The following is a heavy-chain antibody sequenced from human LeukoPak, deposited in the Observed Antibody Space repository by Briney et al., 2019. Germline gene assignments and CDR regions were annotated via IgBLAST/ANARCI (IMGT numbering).Heavy chain of an antibody. J-gene: IGHJ4*02. CDR1: GFTFSSCG. V-gene: IGHV3-30*18. Sequence: GGPLRLSCAASGFTFSSCGMHWVRQAPGKGLEWVAVISYDGSNKYYADSVKGRFTISRDNSKNTLYLQMNSLRAEDTAVYSCAKGIDSSGYYPTDYWGQGTLVTVSS. D-gene: IGHD3-22*01. CDR2: ISYDGSNK. CDR3: AKGIDSSGYYPTDY.